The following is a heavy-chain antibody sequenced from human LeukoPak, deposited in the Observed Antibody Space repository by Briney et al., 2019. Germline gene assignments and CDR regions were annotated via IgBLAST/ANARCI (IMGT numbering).Heavy chain of an antibody. Sequence: PGGSLRLSCVVSGFTFSSYEMNWVRQAPGKGLEWLSYSSSSGSTTHYADSVKGRFTISRDNAKNSLYLQMNSLRAEDTAVYYCARTGVPAAIVRWFDPWGQGTLVTVSS. D-gene: IGHD2-2*02. CDR2: SSSSGSTT. CDR1: GFTFSSYE. CDR3: ARTGVPAAIVRWFDP. V-gene: IGHV3-48*03. J-gene: IGHJ5*02.